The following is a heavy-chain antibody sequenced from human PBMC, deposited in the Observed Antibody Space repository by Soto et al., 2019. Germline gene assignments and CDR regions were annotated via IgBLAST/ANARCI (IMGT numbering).Heavy chain of an antibody. J-gene: IGHJ5*02. V-gene: IGHV4-39*01. CDR1: GGSISSSSYY. CDR2: IYYSGST. CDR3: ATQLYDILTGYENNWFDP. Sequence: PSETLSLTCTVSGGSISSSSYYWGWIRQPPGKGLEWIGSIYYSGSTYYNPSLKSRVTISVDTSKNQFSLKLSSVTAADTAVYYCATQLYDILTGYENNWFDPWGQGTLVTVSS. D-gene: IGHD3-9*01.